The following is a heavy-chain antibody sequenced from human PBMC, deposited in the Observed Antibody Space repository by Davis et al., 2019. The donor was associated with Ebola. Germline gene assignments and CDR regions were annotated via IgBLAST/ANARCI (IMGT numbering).Heavy chain of an antibody. CDR3: ARVVGYHTSFFDY. J-gene: IGHJ4*02. CDR1: GGSISSYY. D-gene: IGHD2-2*01. V-gene: IGHV4-59*01. CDR2: IYYSGST. Sequence: MPSETLSLTCTVSGGSISSYYWSWIRQPPGKGLEWIGYIYYSGSTNYNPSLKSRVTISVDTSKNQFSLKLSSVTAADTAVYYCARVVGYHTSFFDYWGQGTLVTVSS.